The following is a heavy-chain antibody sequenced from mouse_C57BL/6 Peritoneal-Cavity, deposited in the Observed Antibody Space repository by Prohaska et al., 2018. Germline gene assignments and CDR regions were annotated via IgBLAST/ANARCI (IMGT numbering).Heavy chain of an antibody. D-gene: IGHD2-5*01. CDR3: ARKTYYSNPFAY. Sequence: EVQLQQSGPELVKPGASVKISCKASGYTFTDYYMHWVKQSHGKSLEWIGDINTNNGGTSYNQKFKGKATLTVDKSSSTAYMELRSLTSEDSAVYYCARKTYYSNPFAYWGQGTLVTVSA. CDR2: INTNNGGT. CDR1: GYTFTDYY. V-gene: IGHV1-26*01. J-gene: IGHJ3*01.